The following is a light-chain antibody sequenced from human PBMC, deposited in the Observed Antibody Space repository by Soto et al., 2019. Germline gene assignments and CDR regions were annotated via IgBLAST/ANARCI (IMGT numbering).Light chain of an antibody. CDR3: QQRSNLIT. V-gene: IGKV3-11*01. CDR2: AAS. Sequence: ESVLTQSPATLSLSPGERATLSCRASHRVSSYLAWYQQKPGQAPRILIYAASTRATGVPARFSGSASGTDFTLTISSLEPEDFAVYYCQQRSNLITFGQGTRLEIK. CDR1: HRVSSY. J-gene: IGKJ5*01.